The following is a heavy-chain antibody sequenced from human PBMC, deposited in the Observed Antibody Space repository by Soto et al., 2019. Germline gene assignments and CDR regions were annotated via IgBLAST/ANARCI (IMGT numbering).Heavy chain of an antibody. Sequence: SETLSLTCTVSGGSISSHSWHWIRQPPGKGLEWIGYISYSGTTNYNPSLESRVTLSVDTSENQVSLKLTSATAADTAVYYCARDVLSALTDTHFWGQGPLVTVSS. V-gene: IGHV4-59*11. CDR2: ISYSGTT. J-gene: IGHJ4*02. CDR3: ARDVLSALTDTHF. CDR1: GGSISSHS. D-gene: IGHD2-21*02.